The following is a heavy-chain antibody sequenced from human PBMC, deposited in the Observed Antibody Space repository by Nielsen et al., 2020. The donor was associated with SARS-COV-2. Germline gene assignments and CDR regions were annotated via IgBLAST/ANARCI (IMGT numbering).Heavy chain of an antibody. D-gene: IGHD7-27*01. CDR2: IVYHGGDT. CDR1: GFDFSRHS. J-gene: IGHJ4*02. V-gene: IGHV3-30*04. Sequence: GESLKISCIGSGFDFSRHSMAWVRQAPGKGLEWLALIVYHGGDTYYADSVKGRFTISRDNSRNTLYLQMDSLTAEDTAFYYCSRLSVGTHFDNWGPGTLVTVSS. CDR3: SRLSVGTHFDN.